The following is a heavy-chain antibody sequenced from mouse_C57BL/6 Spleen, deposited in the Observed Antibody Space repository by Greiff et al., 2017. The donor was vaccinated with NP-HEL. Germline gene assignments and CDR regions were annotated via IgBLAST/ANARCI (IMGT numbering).Heavy chain of an antibody. CDR3: ARKFTVEDY. J-gene: IGHJ2*01. CDR1: GYTFTDYY. V-gene: IGHV1-26*01. CDR2: INPNNGGT. Sequence: EVQLQQSGPELVKPGASVKISCKASGYTFTDYYMNWVKQSHGKSLEWIGDINPNNGGTSYNQKFKGKATLTVDKSSSTAYMELRSLTSEDSAVYYCARKFTVEDYWGQGTTLTVSS. D-gene: IGHD1-1*01.